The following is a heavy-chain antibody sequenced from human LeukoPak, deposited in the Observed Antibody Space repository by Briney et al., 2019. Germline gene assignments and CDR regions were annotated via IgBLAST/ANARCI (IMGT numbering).Heavy chain of an antibody. J-gene: IGHJ4*02. Sequence: ASVKVSCKASGYIFTSYDINWVRQATGQGLEWMGWMNPNSGNTGYAQKFQGRVTITRNTSISTAYMELSSLRSEDTAVYYCARGLGWELHSDYFDYWGQGTLVTVSS. CDR1: GYIFTSYD. V-gene: IGHV1-8*03. CDR2: MNPNSGNT. D-gene: IGHD1-26*01. CDR3: ARGLGWELHSDYFDY.